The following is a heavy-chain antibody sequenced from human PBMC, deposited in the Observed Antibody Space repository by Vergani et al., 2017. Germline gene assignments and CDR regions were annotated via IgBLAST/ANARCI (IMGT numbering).Heavy chain of an antibody. Sequence: EVQLVESGGDLVQPGGSLRLSCAASGFTFSSYSMNWVRQAPGKGLEWVSYISSSSSTIFYADSVKGRFTISRDNAKNSLYLQMNSLRAEDTAVYYCAREGVGYYDSSGYYGGAFDIWGQGTMVTVSS. CDR3: AREGVGYYDSSGYYGGAFDI. D-gene: IGHD3-22*01. CDR1: GFTFSSYS. CDR2: ISSSSSTI. V-gene: IGHV3-48*04. J-gene: IGHJ3*02.